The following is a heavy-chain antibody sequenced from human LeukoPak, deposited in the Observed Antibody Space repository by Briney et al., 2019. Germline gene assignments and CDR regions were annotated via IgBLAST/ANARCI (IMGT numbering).Heavy chain of an antibody. V-gene: IGHV3-48*04. D-gene: IGHD6-13*01. CDR1: GFTFSSYS. CDR2: ISSASGSI. J-gene: IGHJ3*02. CDR3: ARDRQQLVKWNDAFDI. Sequence: GGSLRLSCAASGFTFSSYSMNWVRQAPGKGLEWVTYISSASGSIYYADSVKGRFTISRDNAKNSLFLQMNSLRAEDTAVYYCARDRQQLVKWNDAFDIWGQGTMVTVSS.